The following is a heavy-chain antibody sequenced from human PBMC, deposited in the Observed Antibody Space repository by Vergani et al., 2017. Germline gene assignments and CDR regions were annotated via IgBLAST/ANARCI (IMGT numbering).Heavy chain of an antibody. CDR3: ARDLTERGYSYGAYYYYGMDV. CDR2: TYYRSKWYN. J-gene: IGHJ6*02. D-gene: IGHD5-18*01. Sequence: QVQLQQSGPGLVKPSQTLSLTCAISGDSVSSNSAAWNWIRQSPSRGLEWLGRTYYRSKWYNDYAVSVKSRITINPDTSKNQFSLQLNSVTPEDTAGYYCARDLTERGYSYGAYYYYGMDVWGQGTTVTVSS. CDR1: GDSVSSNSAA. V-gene: IGHV6-1*01.